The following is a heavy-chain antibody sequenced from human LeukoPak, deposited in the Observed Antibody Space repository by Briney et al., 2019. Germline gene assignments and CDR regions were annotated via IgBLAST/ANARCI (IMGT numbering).Heavy chain of an antibody. Sequence: PGGSLRLSCAASGFTLSSYAMSWVRQAPGKGLEWVSAISDSGNTYHADSVKGRFTVSRDSSKNTLFLQMNRLRPEDAAGYYCAKAPVTTCRGAYCYPFDYWGQGTLVTVSS. CDR3: AKAPVTTCRGAYCYPFDY. D-gene: IGHD2-21*01. CDR1: GFTLSSYA. V-gene: IGHV3-23*01. J-gene: IGHJ4*02. CDR2: ISDSGNT.